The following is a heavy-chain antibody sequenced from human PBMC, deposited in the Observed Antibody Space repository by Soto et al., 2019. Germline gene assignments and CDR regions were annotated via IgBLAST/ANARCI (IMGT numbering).Heavy chain of an antibody. V-gene: IGHV3-23*01. J-gene: IGHJ4*02. CDR3: AEDRAGGTVTACGDY. CDR1: GFTFSSYA. CDR2: ISASGAST. D-gene: IGHD4-17*01. Sequence: EVQLLESGGGLVQPGGSLRLSCATSGFTFSSYAMSRVRQAPGKGLECVSGISASGASTYYADSVKGRFTISGDDSKNTLCLQVKSLRAEDTALYWCAEDRAGGTVTACGDYWGQGTLVTVSS.